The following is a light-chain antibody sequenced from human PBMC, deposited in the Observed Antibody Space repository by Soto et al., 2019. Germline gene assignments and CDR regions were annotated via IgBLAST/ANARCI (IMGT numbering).Light chain of an antibody. CDR1: SGHSSNI. CDR2: LEGSGSY. CDR3: ETWDTSTRV. Sequence: QPVLTQSSSASASLGSSVKLTCTLSSGHSSNIIAWHQQQPGKAPRYLMKLEGSGSYNKGSGVPDRFSGSSSGADRYLTISNVQSDDEADYYCETWDTSTRVFGGGTKLTVL. J-gene: IGLJ3*02. V-gene: IGLV4-60*03.